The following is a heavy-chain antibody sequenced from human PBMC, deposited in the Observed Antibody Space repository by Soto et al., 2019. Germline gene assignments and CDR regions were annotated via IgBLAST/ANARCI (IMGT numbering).Heavy chain of an antibody. J-gene: IGHJ4*02. Sequence: EVQLVESGGGLVQPGGSLRLSCAASGFTFSSYEMNWVRQAPGKGLEWVSYISSSGSTIYYADSVKGRFTISRDNAKNSPYLQMNSLRAEDTAVYYCARDATPLGDYWGQGTLVTVSS. V-gene: IGHV3-48*03. CDR2: ISSSGSTI. CDR3: ARDATPLGDY. CDR1: GFTFSSYE.